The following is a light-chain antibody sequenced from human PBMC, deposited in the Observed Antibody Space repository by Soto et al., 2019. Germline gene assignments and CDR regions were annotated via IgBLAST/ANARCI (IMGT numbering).Light chain of an antibody. CDR3: QQYYTFSPYT. CDR2: KAS. CDR1: QSIDSW. Sequence: DIQMTQSPSTLSASIGDRVTITCRASQSIDSWLAWYQQKPGKAPKLLIYKASSLESGVPSRFSGSGSATKFTLTISSLQPDDFATYYCQQYYTFSPYTFGQGTKVEIK. J-gene: IGKJ2*01. V-gene: IGKV1-5*03.